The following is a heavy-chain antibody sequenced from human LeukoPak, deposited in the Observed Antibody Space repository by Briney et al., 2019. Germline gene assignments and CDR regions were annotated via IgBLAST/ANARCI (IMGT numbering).Heavy chain of an antibody. J-gene: IGHJ4*02. V-gene: IGHV3-13*01. D-gene: IGHD2-15*01. Sequence: GGSLRLSCATSGFTLSGYDMHWVRQLTGKGLEWVSSIGNVADAYYSGSVKGRFVISRDNAMNFVFLQMNSLRAEDTAVYYCVRAPGSGGFDSWGQGAQVTVAS. CDR1: GFTLSGYD. CDR2: IGNVADA. CDR3: VRAPGSGGFDS.